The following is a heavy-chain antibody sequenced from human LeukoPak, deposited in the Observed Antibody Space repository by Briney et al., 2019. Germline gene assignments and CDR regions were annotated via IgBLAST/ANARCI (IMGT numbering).Heavy chain of an antibody. J-gene: IGHJ5*02. V-gene: IGHV3-43*02. CDR1: GFTFDDYA. CDR3: AKDIGDVPYNWFDP. CDR2: ISGDGGST. Sequence: GRSLRLSCAASGFTFDDYAMHWVRQAPGKGLEWVSLISGDGGSTYYAASVKGRFTISRDNSKNSLYLQMNSLRTEDTALYYCAKDIGDVPYNWFDPWGQGTLVTVSS. D-gene: IGHD2-2*01.